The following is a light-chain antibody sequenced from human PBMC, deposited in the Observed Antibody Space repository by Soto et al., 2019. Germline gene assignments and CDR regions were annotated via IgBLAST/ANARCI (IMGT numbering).Light chain of an antibody. J-gene: IGLJ1*01. CDR1: NSDVGGYNY. Sequence: QSVLTQPASVSGSPGQSITISCTGTNSDVGGYNYVSWYQQHPGKAPKLLIYDVSSRPSGLSNRFSGSKSGNTASLIISGLQAEDEADYYCASYAGSTYVFGTGTKVTVL. CDR2: DVS. CDR3: ASYAGSTYV. V-gene: IGLV2-14*03.